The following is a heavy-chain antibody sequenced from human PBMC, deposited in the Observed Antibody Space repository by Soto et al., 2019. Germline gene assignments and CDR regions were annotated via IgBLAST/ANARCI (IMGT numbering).Heavy chain of an antibody. CDR1: GYSITNNG. V-gene: IGHV3-33*06. Sequence: QVRLVQSGGGVVQPGRSLTLSCAASGYSITNNGMHWVRQAPGKGLEWVALIWPHGTAQYYADSVKGRFTVSRDTSTNTVYLQMNSLRAEDTARYYCGKDVRSGSIDYWGQGTLVTVSS. J-gene: IGHJ4*02. D-gene: IGHD1-1*01. CDR3: GKDVRSGSIDY. CDR2: IWPHGTAQ.